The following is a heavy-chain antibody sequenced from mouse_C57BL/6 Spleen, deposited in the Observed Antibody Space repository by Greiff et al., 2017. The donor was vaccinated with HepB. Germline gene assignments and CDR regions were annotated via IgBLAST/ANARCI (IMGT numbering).Heavy chain of an antibody. CDR1: GFSLTSYG. D-gene: IGHD1-1*01. CDR3: ARNGGSSYYAMDY. J-gene: IGHJ4*01. V-gene: IGHV2-2*01. CDR2: IWSGGST. Sequence: QVQLQQSGPGLVQPSQSLSITCTVSGFSLTSYGVHWVRQSPGKGLEWLGVIWSGGSTDYNAAFISRLSISKDNSKSQVFFKMNSLQADDTAIYYCARNGGSSYYAMDYWGQGPSVTVSS.